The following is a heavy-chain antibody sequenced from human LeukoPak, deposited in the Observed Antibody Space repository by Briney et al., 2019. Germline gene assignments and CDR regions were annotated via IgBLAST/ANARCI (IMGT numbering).Heavy chain of an antibody. CDR1: GFTFSTYW. J-gene: IGHJ6*02. CDR3: AADPSVYYYGMDV. CDR2: IKQDGSEK. Sequence: GGSLRLSCAASGFTFSTYWMTWVRQAPGKGLEWVANIKQDGSEKNYVDSVKGRFTISRDNAKNSLDLQMNSLRSEDTAVYYCAADPSVYYYGMDVWGQGTTVTVSS. V-gene: IGHV3-7*03.